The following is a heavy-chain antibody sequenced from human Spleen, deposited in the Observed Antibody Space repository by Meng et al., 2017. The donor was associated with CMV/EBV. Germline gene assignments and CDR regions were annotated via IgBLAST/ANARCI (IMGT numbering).Heavy chain of an antibody. CDR1: AYNFAGYY. CDR2: INPNSGGT. Sequence: ASVKVSCKASAYNFAGYYIHWVRQAPGQGLEWMGWINPNSGGTNYAQKFQGRVTVTRDTSTSTVYMELNSLRSEDTAVYFCATPILGYCSSISCPMGYWGQGTLVTVSS. D-gene: IGHD2-2*01. CDR3: ATPILGYCSSISCPMGY. V-gene: IGHV1-2*02. J-gene: IGHJ4*02.